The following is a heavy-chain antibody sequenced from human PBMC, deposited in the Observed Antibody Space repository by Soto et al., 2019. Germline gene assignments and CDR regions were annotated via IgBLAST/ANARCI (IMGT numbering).Heavy chain of an antibody. D-gene: IGHD6-6*01. CDR2: ISAYNGNT. Sequence: QVQLVQSGAEVKKPGASVKVSCKASGYTFTSYGISWVRQAPGQGLEWMGWISAYNGNTNYAQKLQGRVTMTTDTSTSTAYMELRSPRSDDTAVYYCALSPGARHENYYYYGMDVWGQGTTVTVSS. CDR3: ALSPGARHENYYYYGMDV. V-gene: IGHV1-18*01. J-gene: IGHJ6*02. CDR1: GYTFTSYG.